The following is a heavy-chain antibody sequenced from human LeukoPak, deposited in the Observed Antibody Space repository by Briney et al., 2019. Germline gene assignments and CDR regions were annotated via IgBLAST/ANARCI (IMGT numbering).Heavy chain of an antibody. V-gene: IGHV1-8*01. D-gene: IGHD2-15*01. CDR1: GYTFTSYD. Sequence: ASVKVSFKSSGYTFTSYDINWVRQATGQGLELMGWMNPNSGNTGYAKKFQGRVTMTRNTSISTAYMELSSLRSEDTAVYYCARGRGYCSGGSCYAWFDPWGQGTLVTVSS. CDR2: MNPNSGNT. J-gene: IGHJ5*02. CDR3: ARGRGYCSGGSCYAWFDP.